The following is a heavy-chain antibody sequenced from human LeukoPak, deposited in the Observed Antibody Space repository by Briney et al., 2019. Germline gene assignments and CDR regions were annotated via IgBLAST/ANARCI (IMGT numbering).Heavy chain of an antibody. J-gene: IGHJ4*02. CDR3: ARAGPYSSSSVFDY. D-gene: IGHD6-6*01. CDR1: GFTFSSYW. CDR2: IKQDGSEK. Sequence: GGSLRLSCAASGFTFSSYWMSWVRQAPGKGLEWVANIKQDGSEKYYVDSVKGRFTISRDNAKNSLYLQMNSLRAEDTAVYYCARAGPYSSSSVFDYWGQGTLVTVSS. V-gene: IGHV3-7*01.